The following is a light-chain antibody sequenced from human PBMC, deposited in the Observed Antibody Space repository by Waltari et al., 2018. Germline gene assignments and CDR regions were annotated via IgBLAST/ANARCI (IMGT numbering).Light chain of an antibody. V-gene: IGKV1-33*01. CDR3: QQHDNLPLT. CDR1: QDISNY. Sequence: DIQLTQSPSSLSASIGDRVTITCQASQDISNYLNWYQQKPGKAPSLLIYDASNLETGVPSRFSGSGSGTAFSFTITSLQPEDFATYYCQQHDNLPLTFGGGTKVEI. CDR2: DAS. J-gene: IGKJ4*01.